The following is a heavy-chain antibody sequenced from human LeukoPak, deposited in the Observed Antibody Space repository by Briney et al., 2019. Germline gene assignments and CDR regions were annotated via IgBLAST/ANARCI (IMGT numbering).Heavy chain of an antibody. CDR1: GGSFSGYY. D-gene: IGHD1-26*01. Sequence: SETLSLTCAVYGGSFSGYYWSWIRQPPGKGLEWIGEINHSGSTNYNPSLKSRVTISVDTSKNQFSLKLSSVTAADTAVYYCASLVGATAYYYYYMDVWGKGTTVTVSS. CDR3: ASLVGATAYYYYYMDV. J-gene: IGHJ6*03. CDR2: INHSGST. V-gene: IGHV4-34*01.